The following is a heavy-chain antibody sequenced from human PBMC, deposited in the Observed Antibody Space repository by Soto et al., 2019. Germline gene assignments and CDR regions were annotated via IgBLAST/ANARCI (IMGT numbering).Heavy chain of an antibody. CDR3: ARHNRDIVVGPGYYYYYMDV. CDR2: IYYSGST. CDR1: SGSISSSSYY. J-gene: IGHJ6*03. Sequence: SDTLSLSCTVSSGSISSSSYYWGWIRQPPGKGLEWIGSIYYSGSTYYNPSLKSRVTISVDTSKNQFSLKLSSVTAADTAVYYCARHNRDIVVGPGYYYYYMDVWGKGTTVT. V-gene: IGHV4-39*01. D-gene: IGHD2-15*01.